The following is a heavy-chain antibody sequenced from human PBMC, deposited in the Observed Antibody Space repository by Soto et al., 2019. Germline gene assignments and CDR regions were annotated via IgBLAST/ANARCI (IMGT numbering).Heavy chain of an antibody. D-gene: IGHD2-2*01. J-gene: IGHJ4*02. CDR2: INTDGSVA. CDR1: GLTIRSYW. CDR3: VRDMQLLRLDS. V-gene: IGHV3-74*03. Sequence: EVQLEESGGVLVQPGESLRLSCAGSGLTIRSYWMHWVHQAPGKGLVWVSRINTDGSVAMYVDSVKGRFTISRDNAKTTLYLHMNSLRAEDTAVYYCVRDMQLLRLDSWGQGTLVTVSS.